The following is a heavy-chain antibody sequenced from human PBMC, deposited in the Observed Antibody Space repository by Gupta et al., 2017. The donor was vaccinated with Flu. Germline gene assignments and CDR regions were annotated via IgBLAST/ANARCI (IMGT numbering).Heavy chain of an antibody. CDR2: LTWNGGKI. D-gene: IGHD3-22*01. CDR3: VKGGLDTSAYYYGGGFFDL. Sequence: EMQPVESGGGLVQPGRSLRLPCAASGFTFNDFAMHWVRQPPGKGLEWVSGLTWNGGKIDYADSVKGRFTISRDNTKNSLYLQMDSLRAADTALYYCVKGGLDTSAYYYGGGFFDLWGRGTLVTVSS. CDR1: GFTFNDFA. V-gene: IGHV3-9*01. J-gene: IGHJ2*01.